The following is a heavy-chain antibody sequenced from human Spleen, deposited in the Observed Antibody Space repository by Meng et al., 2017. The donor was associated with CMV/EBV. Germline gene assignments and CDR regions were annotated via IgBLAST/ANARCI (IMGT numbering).Heavy chain of an antibody. Sequence: GGSLRLSCAASGFTFSSYSMNWVRQAPGKGLEWVSSISSSSSYIYYADSVKGRFTISRDNAKNSLYLQMNSLRAEDTAVYYCAREPTYGSGSYSLDYWGQGTLVTVSS. CDR3: AREPTYGSGSYSLDY. D-gene: IGHD3-10*01. CDR2: ISSSSSYI. J-gene: IGHJ4*02. CDR1: GFTFSSYS. V-gene: IGHV3-21*01.